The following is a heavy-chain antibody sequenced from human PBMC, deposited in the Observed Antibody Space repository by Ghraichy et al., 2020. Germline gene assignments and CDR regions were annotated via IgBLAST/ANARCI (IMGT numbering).Heavy chain of an antibody. J-gene: IGHJ3*02. CDR1: GGSISSYY. D-gene: IGHD3-10*01. Sequence: SETLSLTCTVSGGSISSYYWSWIRQPPGKGLEWIGYIYYSGSTNYNPSLKSRVTISVDTSKNQFSLKLSSVTAADTAVYYCARGYGEDDAFDIWGQGTMVTVSS. CDR3: ARGYGEDDAFDI. V-gene: IGHV4-59*01. CDR2: IYYSGST.